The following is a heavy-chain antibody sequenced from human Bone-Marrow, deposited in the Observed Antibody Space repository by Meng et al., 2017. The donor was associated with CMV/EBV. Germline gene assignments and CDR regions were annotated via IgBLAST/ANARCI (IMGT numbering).Heavy chain of an antibody. Sequence: GESLKISCAASGFTFSSYSMNWVRQAPGKGPEWVSSISSSGSYIYYADSVKGRFTISRDNAQNSLYLQMDSLRAEDTAVYYCARDVSPRSSAYFAIYYFYALDVWGQGPTVTGSS. V-gene: IGHV3-21*01. J-gene: IGHJ6*01. CDR2: ISSSGSYI. D-gene: IGHD2-21*01. CDR3: ARDVSPRSSAYFAIYYFYALDV. CDR1: GFTFSSYS.